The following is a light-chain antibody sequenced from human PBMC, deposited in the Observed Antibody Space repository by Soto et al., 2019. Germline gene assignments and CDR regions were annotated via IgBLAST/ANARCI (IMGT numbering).Light chain of an antibody. CDR3: SSYTTSSTWV. Sequence: QSLLTQPASVSGSPGQSITISCTGTSSDVGGYNYVSWYQQHPGKAPKLIIYEVSNRPSGVSNRFSGSKSGNTASLTISGLQAEDEADYYCSSYTTSSTWVFGGGTKLTVL. CDR2: EVS. V-gene: IGLV2-14*01. CDR1: SSDVGGYNY. J-gene: IGLJ3*02.